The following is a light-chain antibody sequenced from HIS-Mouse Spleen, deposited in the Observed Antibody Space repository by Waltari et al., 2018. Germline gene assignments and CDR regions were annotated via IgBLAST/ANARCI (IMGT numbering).Light chain of an antibody. V-gene: IGLV2-23*01. Sequence: QSALTQPASVSGSPGQSITISCTGTSSDVGSYYLFPWYQQHPGKAPKLMIYEGSKRPSGVSNRFSGSKSGNTASLTISGLQAEDEADYYCCSYAGSSTLFGGGTKLTVL. CDR1: SSDVGSYYL. CDR2: EGS. CDR3: CSYAGSSTL. J-gene: IGLJ3*02.